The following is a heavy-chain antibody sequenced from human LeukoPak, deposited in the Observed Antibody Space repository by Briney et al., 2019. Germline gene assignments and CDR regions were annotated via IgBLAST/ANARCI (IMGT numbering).Heavy chain of an antibody. CDR1: GASISTSSYY. CDR2: IFHSGST. Sequence: SETLSLTCTVSGASISTSSYYWAWIRQPPGKGLEWIGNIFHSGSTYYNPSLKSRVTVSVDTSKNHFSLKLSSVTAADTSVYYCARLPGTGTLLDGFDIWGQGTMVTVSS. V-gene: IGHV4-39*02. J-gene: IGHJ3*02. CDR3: ARLPGTGTLLDGFDI. D-gene: IGHD3/OR15-3a*01.